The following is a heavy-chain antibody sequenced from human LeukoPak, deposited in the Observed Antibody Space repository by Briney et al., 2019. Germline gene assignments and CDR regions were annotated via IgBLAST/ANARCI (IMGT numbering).Heavy chain of an antibody. CDR1: GFTFSSYW. CDR2: IKSKTDGGTT. J-gene: IGHJ4*02. CDR3: TTDRRLAASSPHDY. D-gene: IGHD6-19*01. Sequence: PGGSLRLSCAASGFTFSSYWMSWVRQAPGKGLEWVGRIKSKTDGGTTDYAAPVKGRFTISRDDSKNTLYLQMNSLKTEDTAVYYCTTDRRLAASSPHDYWGQGTLVTVSS. V-gene: IGHV3-15*01.